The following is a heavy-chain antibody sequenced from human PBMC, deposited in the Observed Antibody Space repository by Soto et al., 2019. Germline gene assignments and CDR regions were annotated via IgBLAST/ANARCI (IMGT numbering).Heavy chain of an antibody. Sequence: SETLSLTCTVSGGSISSYYWSWIRQPPGKGLEWIGYIYYSGSTNYNPSLKSRVTISVDTSKNQFSLKLSSVTAADTAVYYCARVLSWNYAYYYYYMDVWSKGTTVTVSS. V-gene: IGHV4-59*01. J-gene: IGHJ6*03. CDR3: ARVLSWNYAYYYYYMDV. CDR1: GGSISSYY. CDR2: IYYSGST. D-gene: IGHD1-7*01.